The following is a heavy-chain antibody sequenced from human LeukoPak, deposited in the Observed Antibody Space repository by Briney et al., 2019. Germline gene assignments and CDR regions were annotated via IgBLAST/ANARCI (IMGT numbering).Heavy chain of an antibody. CDR2: ISSSGSTI. Sequence: SGGSLRLSCAASGFTFSSYEMNWVRQAPGKGLEWVSYISSSGSTIYYADSVKGRFTISRDNAKNSRYLQMNSLRAEDTAVYYCARDRKQQLVNWFDPWGQGTLVTVSS. CDR1: GFTFSSYE. CDR3: ARDRKQQLVNWFDP. D-gene: IGHD6-13*01. V-gene: IGHV3-48*03. J-gene: IGHJ5*02.